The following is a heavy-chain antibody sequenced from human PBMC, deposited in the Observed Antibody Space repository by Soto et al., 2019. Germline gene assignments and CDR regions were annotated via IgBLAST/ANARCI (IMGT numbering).Heavy chain of an antibody. J-gene: IGHJ6*03. V-gene: IGHV4-34*01. CDR2: INHSGST. Sequence: QVQLQQWGAGLLKPSETLSLTCAVYGGSFSGYYWSWIRQPPGKGLEWIGEINHSGSTNYNPSLKSRVTISEDSSKNQVSTKLSSVTAADTAVYYCARSLYCSGGSCYEIYPMDVWGKGTTVTVSS. D-gene: IGHD2-15*01. CDR3: ARSLYCSGGSCYEIYPMDV. CDR1: GGSFSGYY.